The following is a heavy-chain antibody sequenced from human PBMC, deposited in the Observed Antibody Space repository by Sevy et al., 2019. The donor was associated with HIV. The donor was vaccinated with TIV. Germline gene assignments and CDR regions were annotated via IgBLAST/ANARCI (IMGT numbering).Heavy chain of an antibody. Sequence: GGSLRLSCVASGFTLNNYWMHWVRQAPGKGLEWVANINQDGGVTYYVDSVRGRFTISRDNRRNLVFLQMNSLRVDDTALYFCVRAIAKDGSFWGQGTLVTVSS. CDR1: GFTLNNYW. CDR2: INQDGGVT. CDR3: VRAIAKDGSF. V-gene: IGHV3-7*01. D-gene: IGHD6-13*01. J-gene: IGHJ4*02.